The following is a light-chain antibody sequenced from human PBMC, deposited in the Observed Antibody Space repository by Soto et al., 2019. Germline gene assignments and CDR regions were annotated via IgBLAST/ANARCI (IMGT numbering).Light chain of an antibody. CDR2: DAS. J-gene: IGKJ5*01. V-gene: IGKV3D-20*02. CDR1: QSVSSSY. CDR3: QQRRSWQVT. Sequence: EMVVPQSPSTLSLSPGERATLSCRASQSVSSSYLAWYQQKPGQAPRLLIYDASKRATGIPARFSGSGSGTNFTLTISSLEPEDFAVYYCQQRRSWQVTSCQGTRLEIK.